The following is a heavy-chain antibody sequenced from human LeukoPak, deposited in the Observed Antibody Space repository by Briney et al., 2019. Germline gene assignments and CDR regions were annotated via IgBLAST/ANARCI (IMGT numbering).Heavy chain of an antibody. CDR1: GGTFSSYG. J-gene: IGHJ5*02. V-gene: IGHV1-69*04. CDR3: ARDSSAAGSGGLFDP. Sequence: SVKVSCKASGGTFSSYGVSWVRQAPGQRLAWLGRIIPMFDITNYAQKFQGRVTVTADKATNTAYMELSSLISEDTAVYYCARDSSAAGSGGLFDPWGQGTQVTVSS. D-gene: IGHD6-13*01. CDR2: IIPMFDIT.